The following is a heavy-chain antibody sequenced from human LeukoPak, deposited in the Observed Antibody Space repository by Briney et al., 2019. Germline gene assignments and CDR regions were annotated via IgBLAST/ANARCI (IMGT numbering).Heavy chain of an antibody. V-gene: IGHV1-2*02. CDR2: INPNSGGT. CDR3: AREAQYCSSTSCYRASDAFDI. Sequence: ASVKVSCKASGYTFTMYYMHWVRQAPGQGLEWMGWINPNSGGTNYAQKFQGRVTMTRDTSISTAYMELSRLRSDDTAVYYCAREAQYCSSTSCYRASDAFDIWGQGTMVTVSS. J-gene: IGHJ3*02. CDR1: GYTFTMYY. D-gene: IGHD2-2*02.